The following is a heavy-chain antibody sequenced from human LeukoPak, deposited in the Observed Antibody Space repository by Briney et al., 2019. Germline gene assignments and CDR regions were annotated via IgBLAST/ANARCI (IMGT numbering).Heavy chain of an antibody. CDR1: GFTFSDYY. J-gene: IGHJ3*02. V-gene: IGHV3-11*05. CDR3: AKDWPSEWQQLPDYDAVDI. CDR2: ISSSSSYT. Sequence: PGGSLRLSCAASGFTFSDYYMSWIRQAPGKGLEWVSYISSSSSYTYYADSVKGRFTISRDNSKNTLFLQINSLRAEDTAVYYCAKDWPSEWQQLPDYDAVDIWGQGTMVTVSS. D-gene: IGHD6-13*01.